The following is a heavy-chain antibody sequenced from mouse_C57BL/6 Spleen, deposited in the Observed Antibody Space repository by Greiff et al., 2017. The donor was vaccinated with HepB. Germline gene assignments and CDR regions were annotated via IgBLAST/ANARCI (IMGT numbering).Heavy chain of an antibody. CDR1: GFSFDTYA. CDR3: VRGYSFDY. Sequence: EVKLQESGGGLVQPKGSLKLSCAASGFSFDTYAMNWVRQAPGKGLEWVARIRSKSNNYATYYADSVKDRFTISRDDSESMLYLQMNNLKTEDTAMYYCVRGYSFDYWGQGTTLTVSS. CDR2: IRSKSNNYAT. J-gene: IGHJ2*01. V-gene: IGHV10-1*01.